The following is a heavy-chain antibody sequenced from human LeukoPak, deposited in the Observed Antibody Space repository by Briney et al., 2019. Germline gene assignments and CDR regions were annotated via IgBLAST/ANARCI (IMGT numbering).Heavy chain of an antibody. CDR3: AKTREGIAVAEGILDY. V-gene: IGHV3-23*01. Sequence: AGGSLRLSCAASGFTFSSYAMSWVRQAPGEGLEWVSAISGSGGSTYYADSVKGRFTISRDNSKNTLYLQMNSLRAEDTAVYYCAKTREGIAVAEGILDYWGQGTLVTVSS. CDR2: ISGSGGST. D-gene: IGHD6-19*01. J-gene: IGHJ4*02. CDR1: GFTFSSYA.